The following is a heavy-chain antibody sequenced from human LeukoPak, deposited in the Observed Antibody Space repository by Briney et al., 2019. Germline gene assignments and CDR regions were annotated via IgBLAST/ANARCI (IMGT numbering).Heavy chain of an antibody. CDR3: ARGSYYYDSSGFGY. CDR1: GGSISSYY. J-gene: IGHJ4*02. Sequence: SETLSLTCTVSGGSISSYYWSWIRQPPGKGLEWIGYIYYSGSTNYNPSLKSRVTISVDTSKNQFSLKLSSVTAANTAVYYCARGSYYYDSSGFGYWGQGTLVTVSS. D-gene: IGHD3-22*01. V-gene: IGHV4-59*01. CDR2: IYYSGST.